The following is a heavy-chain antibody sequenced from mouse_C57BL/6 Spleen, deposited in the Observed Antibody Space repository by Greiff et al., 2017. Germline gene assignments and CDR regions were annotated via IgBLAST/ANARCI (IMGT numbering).Heavy chain of an antibody. D-gene: IGHD4-1*01. Sequence: EVNVVESGEGLVKPGGSLKLSCAASGFTFSSYAMSWVRQTPEKRLEWVAYISSGGDYIYYADTVKGRFTISRDNARNTLYLQMSSLKSEDTAMYYCTRELGHFDYWGQGTTLTVSS. CDR3: TRELGHFDY. CDR1: GFTFSSYA. V-gene: IGHV5-9-1*02. CDR2: ISSGGDYI. J-gene: IGHJ2*01.